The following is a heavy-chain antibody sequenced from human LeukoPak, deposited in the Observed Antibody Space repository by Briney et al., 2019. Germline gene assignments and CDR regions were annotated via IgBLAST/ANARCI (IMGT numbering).Heavy chain of an antibody. D-gene: IGHD3-16*02. CDR2: IYVTET. CDR3: ARHIGGGIEDMDV. J-gene: IGHJ6*03. CDR1: GGSISSYY. V-gene: IGHV4-59*08. Sequence: SETLSLTCTVSGGSISSYYWSRIRQPAGKGLEWIGYIYVTETRYNPYLQSRVTISVDRSRNQFFLKMTSVTAADTAVYYCARHIGGGIEDMDVWGRGTKVTVSS.